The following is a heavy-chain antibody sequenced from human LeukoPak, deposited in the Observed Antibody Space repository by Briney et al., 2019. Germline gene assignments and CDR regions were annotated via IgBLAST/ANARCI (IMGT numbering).Heavy chain of an antibody. Sequence: GGSLRLSCAASGFTFSSYWMSWVRQAPGKGLEWVANIKQDGSEKYYVDSVKGRFTISRDNAKNSLYLQMNSLRAEDTAVYHCARVQKYYYDSSGARGAFDIWGQGTMVTVSS. CDR1: GFTFSSYW. D-gene: IGHD3-22*01. V-gene: IGHV3-7*01. J-gene: IGHJ3*02. CDR2: IKQDGSEK. CDR3: ARVQKYYYDSSGARGAFDI.